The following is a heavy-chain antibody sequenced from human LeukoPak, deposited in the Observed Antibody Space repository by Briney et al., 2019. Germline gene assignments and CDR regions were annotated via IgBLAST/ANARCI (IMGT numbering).Heavy chain of an antibody. CDR3: ARHGGESIVAMILHAFDI. D-gene: IGHD5-12*01. V-gene: IGHV4-59*08. CDR2: IYYSGSA. CDR1: GGSISSYS. Sequence: SETLSLTCTVSGGSISSYSWSWIRQPPGKGLEWIGSIYYSGSANYNPSLKSRVTMSADTSKNQFSPKLSSVTAADTAVYYCARHGGESIVAMILHAFDIWGQGTMVTVSS. J-gene: IGHJ3*02.